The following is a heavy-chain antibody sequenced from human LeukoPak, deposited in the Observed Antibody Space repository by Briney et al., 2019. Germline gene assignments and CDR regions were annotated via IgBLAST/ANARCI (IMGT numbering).Heavy chain of an antibody. J-gene: IGHJ6*02. D-gene: IGHD1-14*01. CDR3: ARIGIKNQETQNYYYGMDV. Sequence: SETLSLTCTVSGGSISSYYWSWIRQPPGKGLEWIGYIYYSGSTNYNPSPKSRVTISVDTSKNQFSLKLSSVTAADTAVYYCARIGIKNQETQNYYYGMDVWGQGTTVTVSS. CDR1: GGSISSYY. CDR2: IYYSGST. V-gene: IGHV4-59*01.